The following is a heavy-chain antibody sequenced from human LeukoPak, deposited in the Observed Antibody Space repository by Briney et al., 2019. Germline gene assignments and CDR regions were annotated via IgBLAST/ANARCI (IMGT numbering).Heavy chain of an antibody. J-gene: IGHJ4*02. CDR3: AKGGWDPDC. V-gene: IGHV3-7*01. D-gene: IGHD6-19*01. CDR2: IKQDGSEK. CDR1: GSTFSSSW. Sequence: PGGSLRLSCAASGSTFSSSWMSWVRQAPGKGLEWVAYIKQDGSEKDYVDSVKGRFTISRDNSESSLYLQMNSLRATDTAVYYGAKGGWDPDCWGRETLVTVSS.